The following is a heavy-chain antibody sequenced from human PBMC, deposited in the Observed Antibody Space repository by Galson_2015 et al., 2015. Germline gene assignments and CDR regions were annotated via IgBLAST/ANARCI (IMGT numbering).Heavy chain of an antibody. CDR1: VASVSRGSYA. D-gene: IGHD3-16*01. CDR2: MYHGGNT. V-gene: IGHV4-30-2*01. J-gene: IGHJ4*02. Sequence: SLSLTCAVSVASVSRGSYAWTWVRLPPGKGLEVVGHMYHGGNTDYNPSLSSRVSISIDPSANHFSLTLTSVTAADTAIYFWASQGWSYGYLDSWGQGIQVPVSS. CDR3: ASQGWSYGYLDS.